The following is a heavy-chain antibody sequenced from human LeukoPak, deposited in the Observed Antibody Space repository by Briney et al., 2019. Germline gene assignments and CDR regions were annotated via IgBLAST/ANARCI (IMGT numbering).Heavy chain of an antibody. V-gene: IGHV3-7*01. CDR1: GFTFSSYW. Sequence: GGSLRLSCAVSGFTFSSYWMNWVRQAPGKGLEWVANIKEDGSEKNYVDSVKGRFTISRDNAKNSLYLQMNGLRAEDTAVYYCARVRYMDVWGKGTTVTVSS. CDR3: ARVRYMDV. CDR2: IKEDGSEK. J-gene: IGHJ6*03.